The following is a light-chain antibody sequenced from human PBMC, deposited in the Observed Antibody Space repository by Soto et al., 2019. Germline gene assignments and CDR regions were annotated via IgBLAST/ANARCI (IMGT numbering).Light chain of an antibody. J-gene: IGKJ3*01. CDR3: QQSYSTLFT. CDR1: QTIIRY. Sequence: DIQMTQSPSSLSASVGDRVTITCRASQTIIRYLNWYQQKPGRAPNLLIYAASSLHTGVPSRFSASGPGTEFTLTISSLQPEDSATYYCQQSYSTLFTFGPGTRVEIK. V-gene: IGKV1-39*01. CDR2: AAS.